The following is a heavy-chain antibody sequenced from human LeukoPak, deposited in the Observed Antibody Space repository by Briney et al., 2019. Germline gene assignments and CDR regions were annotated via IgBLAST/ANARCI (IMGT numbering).Heavy chain of an antibody. CDR1: GYTFTSYY. CDR3: ARDSGNYHYDMDV. Sequence: GASVKVSCKASGYTFTSYYMHWVRQAPGQGLEWMGIINPSGGSTSYAQKFPGRLTMTRDTSTSTVYMELSSLRSEDTAVYYCARDSGNYHYDMDVWGQGTTVIVS. J-gene: IGHJ6*02. D-gene: IGHD3-10*01. CDR2: INPSGGST. V-gene: IGHV1-46*01.